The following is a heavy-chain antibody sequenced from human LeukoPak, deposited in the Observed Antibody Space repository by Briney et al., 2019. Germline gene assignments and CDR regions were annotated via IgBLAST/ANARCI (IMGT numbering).Heavy chain of an antibody. CDR1: GGSISSYY. D-gene: IGHD3-3*01. CDR2: IYYSGST. J-gene: IGHJ4*02. CDR3: ASVTIFGVVSRVFDY. V-gene: IGHV4-59*08. Sequence: SETLSLTCTVSGGSISSYYWSWIRQPPGKGLEWIGYIYYSGSTNYNPSLKSRVTISVDTSKNQFSLKLSSVTAADTAVYYCASVTIFGVVSRVFDYWGQGTLVTVSS.